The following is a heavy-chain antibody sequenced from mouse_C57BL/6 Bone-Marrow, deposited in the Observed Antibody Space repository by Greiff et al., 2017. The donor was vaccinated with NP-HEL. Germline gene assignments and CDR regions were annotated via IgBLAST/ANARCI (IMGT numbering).Heavy chain of an antibody. Sequence: EVQLQQSGAELVRPGASVKLSCTVSGFTIKDDYMHWVKQRPEQGLEWLGWIDPENGDTEYASKFQGKATITADTSSNTAYLQLSSLTSEDTAVYYCTTGGSSPYAMDYWGQGTSVTVSS. V-gene: IGHV14-4*01. J-gene: IGHJ4*01. CDR1: GFTIKDDY. D-gene: IGHD1-1*01. CDR3: TTGGSSPYAMDY. CDR2: IDPENGDT.